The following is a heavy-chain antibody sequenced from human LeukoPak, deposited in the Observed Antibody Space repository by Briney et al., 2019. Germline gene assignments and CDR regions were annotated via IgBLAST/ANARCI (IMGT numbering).Heavy chain of an antibody. CDR2: MNGGNGNT. J-gene: IGHJ6*03. Sequence: ASVKVSCKASGYIFTDYAIHWLHQAPGQRPEWMGWMNGGNGNTKYSQKFQGRITLIRDTSAATAYMELSSLRHDDLAVYYCARGRGTSGSNRDFYYYYYMDVWGKGTTVTVSS. D-gene: IGHD2-15*01. CDR3: ARGRGTSGSNRDFYYYYYMDV. CDR1: GYIFTDYA. V-gene: IGHV1-3*01.